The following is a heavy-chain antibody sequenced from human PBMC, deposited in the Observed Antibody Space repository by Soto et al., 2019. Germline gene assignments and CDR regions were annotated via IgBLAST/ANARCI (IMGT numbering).Heavy chain of an antibody. CDR3: ARDYYTGFYYYYYYMDV. V-gene: IGHV1-3*01. CDR1: GYTFTSYA. CDR2: INAGNGNT. D-gene: IGHD3-22*01. Sequence: ASVKVSCKASGYTFTSYAMHWVRQAPGQRLEWMGRINAGNGNTKYSQKFQGRVTITRDTSASTAYMELCSLRSEDTAVYYCARDYYTGFYYYYYYMDVWGKGTTVTVSS. J-gene: IGHJ6*03.